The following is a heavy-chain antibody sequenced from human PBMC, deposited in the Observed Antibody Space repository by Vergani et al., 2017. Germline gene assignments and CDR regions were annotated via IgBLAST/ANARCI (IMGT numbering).Heavy chain of an antibody. J-gene: IGHJ4*02. CDR2: IKSKTDGGTT. Sequence: EVQLVESGGGLVQPGRSLRLSCAASGFTFDDYAMHWVRQAPGKGLEWVGRIKSKTDGGTTDYAAPVKGRFTISRDDSKNTLYLQMNSLKTEDTAVYYSTTDRVLLWFGELLENDHYWGQGTLVTVSS. CDR3: TTDRVLLWFGELLENDHY. V-gene: IGHV3-15*01. D-gene: IGHD3-10*01. CDR1: GFTFDDYA.